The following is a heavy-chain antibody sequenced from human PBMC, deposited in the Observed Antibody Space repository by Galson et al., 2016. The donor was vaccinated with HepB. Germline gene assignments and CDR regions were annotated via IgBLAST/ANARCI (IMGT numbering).Heavy chain of an antibody. CDR2: ISSSSSYT. CDR3: ARTAGLDSLDV. J-gene: IGHJ6*02. Sequence: SLRLSCAASAFAFSDYYMSWIRQAPGKGLEWVSYISSSSSYTNYADSVKGRFTISRDNAKNSLYLQMNSLRAEDTAVYYCARTAGLDSLDVWGQGTTVTVSS. CDR1: AFAFSDYY. D-gene: IGHD3-9*01. V-gene: IGHV3-11*06.